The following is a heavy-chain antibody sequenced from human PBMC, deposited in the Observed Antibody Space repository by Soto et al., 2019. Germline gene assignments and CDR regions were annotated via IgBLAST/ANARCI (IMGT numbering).Heavy chain of an antibody. V-gene: IGHV4-59*08. J-gene: IGHJ3*02. D-gene: IGHD4-17*01. CDR3: ARPTSGDYNAFDI. Sequence: SETLSLTCTVSGGSISSYYWSWIRKPPGKGLEWIGYIYYSGSTNYNPSLKSRVTISVDTSKNQFSLKLSSVTAADTAVYYCARPTSGDYNAFDIWGQGTMVTVSS. CDR1: GGSISSYY. CDR2: IYYSGST.